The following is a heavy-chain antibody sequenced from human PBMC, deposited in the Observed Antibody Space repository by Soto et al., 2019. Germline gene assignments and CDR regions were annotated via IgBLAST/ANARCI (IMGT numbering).Heavy chain of an antibody. Sequence: QVQLVQSGAEVQKPGSSVKVSCKASGGTFGSYAFSWVRQAPGQGLEWMGGIIPVSGAAHYAQKFQGRVTITADESTSTAYMELSSPSSQDTAVYYCATALGCRSTSCTLDYWGQGTRVIVSS. J-gene: IGHJ4*02. V-gene: IGHV1-69*01. CDR2: IIPVSGAA. CDR3: ATALGCRSTSCTLDY. D-gene: IGHD2-2*01. CDR1: GGTFGSYA.